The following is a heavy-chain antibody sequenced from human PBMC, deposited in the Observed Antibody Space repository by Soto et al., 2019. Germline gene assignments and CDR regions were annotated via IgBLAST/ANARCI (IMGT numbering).Heavy chain of an antibody. CDR3: VRSRSGAGADSFDL. Sequence: GGSLRLSCEVSGFTFSRHALHLVRQSPGKGLEWVAFVSKDGSVKYWIESVKGRFTLSRDNSKNTVYLEMNSLRPEDTGVYYCVRSRSGAGADSFDLWCQGPLVTVSS. CDR2: VSKDGSVK. CDR1: GFTFSRHA. D-gene: IGHD3-10*01. J-gene: IGHJ4*02. V-gene: IGHV3-30-3*01.